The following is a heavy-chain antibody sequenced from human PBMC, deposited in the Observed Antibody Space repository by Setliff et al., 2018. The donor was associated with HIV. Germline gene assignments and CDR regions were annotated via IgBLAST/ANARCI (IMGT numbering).Heavy chain of an antibody. V-gene: IGHV4-39*01. CDR2: IYYRGAT. CDR3: ARPYDSLYG. J-gene: IGHJ4*02. D-gene: IGHD3-22*01. CDR1: GGSISNSDFY. Sequence: SETLSLTCTVSGGSISNSDFYWGWIRQSPGKGLEWIGSIYYRGATYYNPTLQSRVTISADTSKNQLYLKLTSVTAADTAIYYCARPYDSLYGWGQGVLVTVSS.